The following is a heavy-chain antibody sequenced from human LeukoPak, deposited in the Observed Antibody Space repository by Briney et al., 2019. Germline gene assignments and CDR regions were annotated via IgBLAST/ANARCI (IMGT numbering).Heavy chain of an antibody. CDR2: IRYDGCLT. D-gene: IGHD2/OR15-2a*01. Sequence: WSVRLSCAASGFTFMNFGFHWLRQAPAKGLEWVAFIRYDGCLTDYADSVKGRFSIARGNSKNTVSLQVNTLRPQDAAVYYCAKDAVALQDEYYFDSWGQGTLVAVST. CDR1: GFTFMNFG. J-gene: IGHJ4*02. CDR3: AKDAVALQDEYYFDS. V-gene: IGHV3-30*02.